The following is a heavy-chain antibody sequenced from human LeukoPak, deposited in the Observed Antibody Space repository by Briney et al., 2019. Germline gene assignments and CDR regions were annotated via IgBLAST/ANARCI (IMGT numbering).Heavy chain of an antibody. Sequence: PSETLSLTCAVYGGSFSGYYWSWIRQPPGKRLEWIGEINHSGSTNYNASLKSRVTISLATSKNQFSLRLSSVTAADTAVYYCTRVNTWSFDSWGQGTLVTVSS. CDR3: TRVNTWSFDS. CDR1: GGSFSGYY. D-gene: IGHD2-8*02. V-gene: IGHV4-34*01. J-gene: IGHJ4*02. CDR2: INHSGST.